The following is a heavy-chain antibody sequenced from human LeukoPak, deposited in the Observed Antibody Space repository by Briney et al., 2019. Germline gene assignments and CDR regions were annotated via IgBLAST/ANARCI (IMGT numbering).Heavy chain of an antibody. D-gene: IGHD2/OR15-2a*01. CDR2: IIPIFGTA. Sequence: ASVKVSCKASGGTFSSYAISWVRQAPGQGLEWMGGIIPIFGTANYAQKFQGRVTITTDESTSTAYMELSSLRSEDTAVYYCASYRRGFLALDYWGQGTLVTVSS. CDR1: GGTFSSYA. J-gene: IGHJ4*02. CDR3: ASYRRGFLALDY. V-gene: IGHV1-69*05.